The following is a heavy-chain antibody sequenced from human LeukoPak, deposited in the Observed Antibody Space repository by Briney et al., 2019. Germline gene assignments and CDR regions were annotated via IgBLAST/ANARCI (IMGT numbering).Heavy chain of an antibody. D-gene: IGHD3-10*01. Sequence: GGSLRLSCAASGFTFSDYYMSWIRQAPGKGLEWVSYISSSGSTIYYADSVKGRFTISRDNAKNSLYLQMNSLRAEDTAVYYCAKDLSTGYFDYWGQGTLVTVSS. J-gene: IGHJ4*02. CDR2: ISSSGSTI. V-gene: IGHV3-11*01. CDR3: AKDLSTGYFDY. CDR1: GFTFSDYY.